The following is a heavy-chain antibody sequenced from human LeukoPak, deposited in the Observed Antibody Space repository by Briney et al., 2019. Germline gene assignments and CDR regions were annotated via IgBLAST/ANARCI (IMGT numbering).Heavy chain of an antibody. J-gene: IGHJ4*02. D-gene: IGHD6-19*01. CDR1: GFTVSRYY. CDR2: IKTDGSEK. V-gene: IGHV3-7*03. CDR3: ARDWNGSGWPTDY. Sequence: PGGSLRLSCAASGFTVSRYYMSGVRQAPGRGREWVANIKTDGSEKHYVDAVKGRFTISRDNAKNCLYLQMNTLRAEDTGVYYCARDWNGSGWPTDYWGQGTLVTVSS.